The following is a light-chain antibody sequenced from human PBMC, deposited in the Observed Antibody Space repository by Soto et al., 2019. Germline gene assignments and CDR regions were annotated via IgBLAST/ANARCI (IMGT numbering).Light chain of an antibody. CDR1: QTISSW. CDR3: LQYDNVPRL. Sequence: DIQMTQSPSALSGSVGDRVTITCRASQTISSWLAWYQQKPGKAPKVLIYAASIFRSGVPSRFSGTGSVTDFSLTISSLQPEDAATYYCLQYDNVPRLFGGGTKVDIK. V-gene: IGKV1-5*01. CDR2: AAS. J-gene: IGKJ4*01.